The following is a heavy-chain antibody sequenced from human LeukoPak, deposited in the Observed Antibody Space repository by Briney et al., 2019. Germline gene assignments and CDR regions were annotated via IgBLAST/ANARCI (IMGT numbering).Heavy chain of an antibody. CDR1: GGSFSDYY. CDR2: INHSGST. V-gene: IGHV4-34*01. D-gene: IGHD2-2*01. CDR3: AGNCSSTSCYVRGFDP. Sequence: SETLSLTCAVYGGSFSDYYWSWIRQPPGKGLEWIGEINHSGSTNYNPSLESRVTISVDTSKNQFSLKLSSVTAADTAVYYCAGNCSSTSCYVRGFDPWGQGTLVTVSS. J-gene: IGHJ5*02.